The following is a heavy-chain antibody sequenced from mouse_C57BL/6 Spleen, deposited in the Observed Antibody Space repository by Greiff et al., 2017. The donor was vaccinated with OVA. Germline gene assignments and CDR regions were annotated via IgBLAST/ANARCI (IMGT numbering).Heavy chain of an antibody. V-gene: IGHV1-82*01. CDR1: GYAFSSSW. CDR2: IYPGDGDT. CDR3: ARGDGYHVGAMDY. Sequence: QVQLQQSGPELVKPGASVKISCKASGYAFSSSWMNWVKQRPGKGLEWIGRIYPGDGDTNYNGKFKGKATLTADKSSSTAYMQLSSLTSEDSAVYFCARGDGYHVGAMDYWGQGTSVTVSS. D-gene: IGHD2-3*01. J-gene: IGHJ4*01.